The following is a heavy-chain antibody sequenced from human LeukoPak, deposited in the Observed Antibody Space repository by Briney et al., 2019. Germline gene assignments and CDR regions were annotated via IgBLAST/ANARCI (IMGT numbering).Heavy chain of an antibody. J-gene: IGHJ3*02. CDR3: VRDPGDNWNYVDAFDI. V-gene: IGHV1-8*01. D-gene: IGHD1-7*01. CDR1: GFTFTSYD. CDR2: MNPNNGNT. Sequence: ASVKVSCKASGFTFTSYDINWVRQASGQGLEWMGWMNPNNGNTGYAQKFQGRVTMTRDTSISTAYMELRGLRSEDTAVYYCVRDPGDNWNYVDAFDIWGQGTMVTVSS.